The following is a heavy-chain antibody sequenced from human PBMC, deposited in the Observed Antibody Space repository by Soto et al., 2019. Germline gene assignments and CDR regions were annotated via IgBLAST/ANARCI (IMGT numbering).Heavy chain of an antibody. J-gene: IGHJ4*02. CDR2: ISGRGDET. Sequence: EVHLLESGGYLVQPGGSLRLSCTASGFTFSSYAMSWVRQAPGKGLNWVSSISGRGDETYYADSVKGRFTVSRDNSQNTLYLQMNSLGAEDTALSFCAKRDPFSGGWYEYWGQGILVTVSS. CDR3: AKRDPFSGGWYEY. V-gene: IGHV3-23*01. D-gene: IGHD6-19*01. CDR1: GFTFSSYA.